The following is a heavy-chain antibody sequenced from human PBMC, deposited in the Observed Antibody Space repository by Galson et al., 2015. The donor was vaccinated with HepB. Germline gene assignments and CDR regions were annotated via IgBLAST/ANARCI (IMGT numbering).Heavy chain of an antibody. CDR2: TSAYDGNT. CDR1: GYTFTSYG. CDR3: ARGIVVVPAALHYGMDV. Sequence: VKVSCKASGYTFTSYGISRVRQAPGQGLEWMGWTSAYDGNTNYAQKLQGRVTMTTDTSTSTAYMELRSLRSDDTAVYYCARGIVVVPAALHYGMDVWGQGTTVTVSS. V-gene: IGHV1-18*04. D-gene: IGHD2-2*01. J-gene: IGHJ6*02.